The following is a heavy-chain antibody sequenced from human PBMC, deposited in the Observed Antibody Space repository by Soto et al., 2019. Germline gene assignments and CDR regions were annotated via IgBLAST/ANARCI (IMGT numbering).Heavy chain of an antibody. CDR3: ARQYYYDSSGYYVTFDY. J-gene: IGHJ4*02. CDR2: ISAYNGNT. V-gene: IGHV1-18*01. Sequence: ASVKVSCKASGYTFTSYGISWVRQAPGQGLEWMGWISAYNGNTNYAQKLQGRVTMTTDTSTSTAYMELRSLRSDDTAVYYCARQYYYDSSGYYVTFDYWGQGTLVTVSS. D-gene: IGHD3-22*01. CDR1: GYTFTSYG.